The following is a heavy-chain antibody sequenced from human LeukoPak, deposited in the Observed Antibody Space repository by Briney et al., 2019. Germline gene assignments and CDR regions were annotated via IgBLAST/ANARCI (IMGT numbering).Heavy chain of an antibody. CDR2: IGTAGDT. V-gene: IGHV3-13*01. D-gene: IGHD6-13*01. CDR1: GFTFSSYD. CDR3: ARGAIKYSSSWTPL. J-gene: IGHJ4*02. Sequence: PGGYLRLSCAASGFTFSSYDMHWVRQATGKGLEWVSAIGTAGDTYYPGSVKGRFTISRENAKNSLYLQMNSLRAGDTAVYYCARGAIKYSSSWTPLWGQGTLVTVSS.